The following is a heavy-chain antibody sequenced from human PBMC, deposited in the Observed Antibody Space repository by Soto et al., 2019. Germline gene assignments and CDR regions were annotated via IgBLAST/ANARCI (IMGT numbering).Heavy chain of an antibody. D-gene: IGHD3-3*01. V-gene: IGHV1-3*01. Sequence: ASVKVSCKASGGTFSSYAISWVRQAPGQRLEWMGWINAGNGNTKYSQKFQGRVTITRDTSASTAYMELSSLRSEDTAVYYCARDINFWSGYSPYYFDYWGQGTLVTVSS. CDR3: ARDINFWSGYSPYYFDY. CDR1: GGTFSSYA. J-gene: IGHJ4*02. CDR2: INAGNGNT.